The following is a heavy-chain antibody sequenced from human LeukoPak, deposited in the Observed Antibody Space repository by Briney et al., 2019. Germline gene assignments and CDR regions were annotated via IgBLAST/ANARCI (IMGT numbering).Heavy chain of an antibody. Sequence: GGSLRLSCAASGFTFSSYSMNWVRQAPGKGLEWVSYISGSSSNIYYADSVKGRFTISRDNAKNSLYLQMNSLRAEDTAVYYCSTTTRSSWYRFDYWGQGTLVTVSS. CDR3: STTTRSSWYRFDY. J-gene: IGHJ4*02. V-gene: IGHV3-48*04. CDR2: ISGSSSNI. CDR1: GFTFSSYS. D-gene: IGHD6-13*01.